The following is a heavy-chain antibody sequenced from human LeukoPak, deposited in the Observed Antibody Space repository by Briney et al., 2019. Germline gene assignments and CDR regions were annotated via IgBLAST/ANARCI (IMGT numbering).Heavy chain of an antibody. J-gene: IGHJ4*02. CDR2: ISYDGSNK. CDR1: GFTFSSYA. Sequence: GRSLILSCAASGFTFSSYAMHWVRQAPGKGLEWVAVISYDGSNKYYADSVKSRFTISRDNSKNTLYLQMNSLRAEDTAVYYCARDMGRRAVAGIFDYWGQGTLVTVSS. D-gene: IGHD6-19*01. CDR3: ARDMGRRAVAGIFDY. V-gene: IGHV3-30-3*01.